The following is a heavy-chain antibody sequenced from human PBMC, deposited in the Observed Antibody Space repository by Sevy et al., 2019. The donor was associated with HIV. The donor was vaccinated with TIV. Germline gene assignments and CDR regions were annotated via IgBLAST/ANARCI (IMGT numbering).Heavy chain of an antibody. D-gene: IGHD6-13*01. CDR1: GFTFSSYA. CDR3: AKVKGGSWYYYYYYMDV. Sequence: GGSLRLSCATSGFTFSSYAMSWVRQAPGKGLEWVSAISGSGGSTYYADSVKGRFTISRDNSKNTLYLQMNSLRAEDTAVYCCAKVKGGSWYYYYYYMDVWGKGTTVTVSS. CDR2: ISGSGGST. J-gene: IGHJ6*03. V-gene: IGHV3-23*01.